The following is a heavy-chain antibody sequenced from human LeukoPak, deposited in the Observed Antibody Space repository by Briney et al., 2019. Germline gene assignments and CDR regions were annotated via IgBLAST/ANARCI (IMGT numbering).Heavy chain of an antibody. Sequence: VASVKVSCKASGYTFTGYYMHWVRQAPGQGLEWMGRINPNSGGTNYSQKFQGRVTITRDTSASTAYMELSSLRSEDTAVYYCARDTLRYGDYQLFDYWGQGTLVTVSS. V-gene: IGHV1-2*06. CDR3: ARDTLRYGDYQLFDY. CDR2: INPNSGGT. CDR1: GYTFTGYY. J-gene: IGHJ4*02. D-gene: IGHD4-17*01.